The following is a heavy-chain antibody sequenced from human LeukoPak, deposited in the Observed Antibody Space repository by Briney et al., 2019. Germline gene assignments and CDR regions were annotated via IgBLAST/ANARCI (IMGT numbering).Heavy chain of an antibody. CDR1: GGTFSSYA. D-gene: IGHD2-15*01. Sequence: SVKVSCKASGGTFSSYAISWVRQAPGQGLEWMGGIIPIFGTANYAQKFQGRVTITTDESTSTAYMEPSSLRSEDTAVYYCARFDSSHCSGGSCAFDYWGQGTLVTVSS. V-gene: IGHV1-69*05. CDR3: ARFDSSHCSGGSCAFDY. J-gene: IGHJ4*02. CDR2: IIPIFGTA.